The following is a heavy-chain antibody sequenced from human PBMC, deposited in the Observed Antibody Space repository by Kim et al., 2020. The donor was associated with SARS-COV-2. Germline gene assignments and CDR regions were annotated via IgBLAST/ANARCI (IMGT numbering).Heavy chain of an antibody. CDR1: GYTFTNYA. CDR2: INTNTGNP. Sequence: ASVKVSCKASGYTFTNYAINWVRQAPGQGLEWMGWINTNTGNPTYAQGFTGRFVFSLDTSVSTAYLQISSLKAEDTAVYYCARLYCSGGSCQGDAFDIWGQGTMVTVSS. CDR3: ARLYCSGGSCQGDAFDI. J-gene: IGHJ3*02. D-gene: IGHD2-15*01. V-gene: IGHV7-4-1*02.